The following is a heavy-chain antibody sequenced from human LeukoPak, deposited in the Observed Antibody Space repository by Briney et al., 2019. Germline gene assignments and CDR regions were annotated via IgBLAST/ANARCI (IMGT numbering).Heavy chain of an antibody. CDR2: IYYSGST. CDR1: GGSISSSSYY. Sequence: PSETLSLTCTVSGGSISSSSYYWGWIRQPPGKGLEWIGSIYYSGSTYYNPSLKSRVTISVDTSKNQFSLKLSSVTAADTAVYYCARVRFWSGYYYYFDYWGQGTLVTVSS. D-gene: IGHD3-3*01. V-gene: IGHV4-39*07. J-gene: IGHJ4*02. CDR3: ARVRFWSGYYYYFDY.